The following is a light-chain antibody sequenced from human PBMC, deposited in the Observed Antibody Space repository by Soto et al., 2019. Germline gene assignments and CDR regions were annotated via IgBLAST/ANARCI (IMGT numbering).Light chain of an antibody. CDR2: DAS. CDR3: QQYDNLPVFT. J-gene: IGKJ3*01. CDR1: QDISNY. V-gene: IGKV1-33*01. Sequence: DFQMTQSPSSLSASVRDRVTITCQASQDISNYLNWYQQKPGKAPKLLIYDASNLETGVPSRFSGSGSGTDFTFTISSLQPEGIATYYCQQYDNLPVFTFGPGTKVDIK.